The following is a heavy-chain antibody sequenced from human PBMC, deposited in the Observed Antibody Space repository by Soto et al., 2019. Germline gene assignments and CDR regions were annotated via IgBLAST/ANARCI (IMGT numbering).Heavy chain of an antibody. CDR1: GGTFSSYA. J-gene: IGHJ5*02. CDR3: ARVATSVRGPWDWFDP. Sequence: GASVKVSCKASGGTFSSYAISWVRQAPGQGLEWMGGIIPIFGTANYAQKFQGRVTITADESTSTAYMELSRLRSEDTDVYYCARVATSVRGPWDWFDPWGQGTLVTVSS. V-gene: IGHV1-69*13. D-gene: IGHD5-12*01. CDR2: IIPIFGTA.